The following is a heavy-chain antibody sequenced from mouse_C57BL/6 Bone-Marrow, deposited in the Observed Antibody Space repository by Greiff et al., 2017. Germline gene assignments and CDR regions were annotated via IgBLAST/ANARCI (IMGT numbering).Heavy chain of an antibody. CDR3: ARSTGSSPWFAY. J-gene: IGHJ3*01. CDR2: IYPGDGDT. Sequence: QVQLQQSGAELVKPGASVKISCKASGYAFSSYWMHWVKQRPGKGLEWIGQIYPGDGDTNYNGKFKGKATLTADKSSSTAYMQLSSLTSEDSAVYFCARSTGSSPWFAYWGQGTLVTVSA. D-gene: IGHD1-1*01. CDR1: GYAFSSYW. V-gene: IGHV1-80*01.